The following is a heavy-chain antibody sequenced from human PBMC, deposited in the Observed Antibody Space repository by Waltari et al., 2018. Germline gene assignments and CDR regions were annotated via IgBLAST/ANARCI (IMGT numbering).Heavy chain of an antibody. J-gene: IGHJ4*02. CDR3: AARITIFGGAGH. CDR1: GFTFSSYA. Sequence: EVQLLESGGGLVQPGGSLRLSCAASGFTFSSYAMSWVRQAPGKGLGVVSAISGGGGSTYYADSVKGRFTISRDNSKNTLYLQMNSLRAEDTAVYYCAARITIFGGAGHWGQGTLVTVSS. CDR2: ISGGGGST. D-gene: IGHD3-3*01. V-gene: IGHV3-23*01.